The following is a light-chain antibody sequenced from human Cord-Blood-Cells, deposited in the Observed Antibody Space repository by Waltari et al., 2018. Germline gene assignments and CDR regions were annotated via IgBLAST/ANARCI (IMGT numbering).Light chain of an antibody. J-gene: IGLJ2*01. Sequence: SYELTQPPSVSVSPGQTDRITCSGDALPKQYAYWYQQKPGQAPVLVIYKDSERPSGIPERFSGSSSGTTVTLNISGVQAEDEADYYCQSADSSGTYVVFGGGTKLTVL. V-gene: IGLV3-25*02. CDR3: QSADSSGTYVV. CDR1: ALPKQY. CDR2: KDS.